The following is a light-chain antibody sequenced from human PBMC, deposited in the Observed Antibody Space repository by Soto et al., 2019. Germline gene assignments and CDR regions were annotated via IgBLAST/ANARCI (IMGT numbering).Light chain of an antibody. Sequence: EIVLTQSPATLSLSPGERATLSCRASQSVTNYLAWYQQQPGQTPRLPIYDASRRATGIPARFSGSGSGTDFNLTISSLEPEDFAVYYCQQRSNWPPTFGGRTKVDIK. J-gene: IGKJ4*01. CDR2: DAS. CDR1: QSVTNY. CDR3: QQRSNWPPT. V-gene: IGKV3-11*01.